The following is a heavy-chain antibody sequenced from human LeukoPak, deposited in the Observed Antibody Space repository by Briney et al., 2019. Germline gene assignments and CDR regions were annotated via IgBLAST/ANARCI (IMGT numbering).Heavy chain of an antibody. CDR1: GFTFSSYA. D-gene: IGHD3-9*01. CDR2: ISYDGSNT. CDR3: ARSDVLRYPFDP. Sequence: PGGSLRLSCAASGFTFSSYAMHWGRQAPGKGLEWGAVISYDGSNTYYAASVKGRFTIPRDNSKNTLYLQMNSLRAEDTAVYYCARSDVLRYPFDPWGQGTLVTVSS. J-gene: IGHJ5*02. V-gene: IGHV3-30*01.